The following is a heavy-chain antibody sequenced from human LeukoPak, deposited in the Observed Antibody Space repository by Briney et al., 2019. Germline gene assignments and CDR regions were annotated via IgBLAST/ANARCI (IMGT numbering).Heavy chain of an antibody. CDR3: ATHSEYYYYMDV. CDR2: FDPEDGET. CDR1: GYTLTELS. J-gene: IGHJ6*03. D-gene: IGHD5-18*01. Sequence: ASVKVSCKVSGYTLTELSMHWVRQAPGKGLEWMGGFDPEDGETIYAQKFQGRVTMTENTSTDTAYMELSSLRSEDTAVYYCATHSEYYYYMDVWGKGTTVTVSS. V-gene: IGHV1-24*01.